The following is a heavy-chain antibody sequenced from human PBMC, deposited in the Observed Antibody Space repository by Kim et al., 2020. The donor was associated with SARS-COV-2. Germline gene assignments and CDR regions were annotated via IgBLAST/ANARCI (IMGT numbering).Heavy chain of an antibody. CDR2: INHSGST. Sequence: SETLSLTCAVYGGSFSGYYWSWIRQPPGKGLEWIGEINHSGSTNYNPSLKSRVTISVDTSKNQFSLKLSSVTAADTAVYYCARHRRPYAGMDVWGQGTTVTVSS. V-gene: IGHV4-34*01. CDR1: GGSFSGYY. CDR3: ARHRRPYAGMDV. J-gene: IGHJ6*02.